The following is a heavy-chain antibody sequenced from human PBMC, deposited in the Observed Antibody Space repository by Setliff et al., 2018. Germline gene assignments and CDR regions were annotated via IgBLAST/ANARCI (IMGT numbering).Heavy chain of an antibody. CDR3: AISTIFGVVSPTPDAFDI. V-gene: IGHV1-69*06. Sequence: SFPSSFFPFLLSYLSWFLQSPGHVLSFLFRLLPLFFTSPSAPPFQGRVTITADKSTSTAYMELSRLRSEDTAVYYCAISTIFGVVSPTPDAFDIWGQGTMVTVS. CDR2: LLPLFFTS. CDR1: FFPFLLSY. J-gene: IGHJ3*02. D-gene: IGHD3-3*01.